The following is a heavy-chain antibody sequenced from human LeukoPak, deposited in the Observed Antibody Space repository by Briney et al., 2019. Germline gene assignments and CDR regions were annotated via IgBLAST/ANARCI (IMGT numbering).Heavy chain of an antibody. D-gene: IGHD4-17*01. Sequence: GGSLRLSCAASGFTFSSYAMSWVRQAPGKGLEWVSAISGSGGSTYYADSVKGRFTISRDNSKNTLYLQMNSLRAEDTAVYYCAKDTGKYGDYPHYYYYYYMDVWGKGTTVTISS. V-gene: IGHV3-23*01. J-gene: IGHJ6*03. CDR2: ISGSGGST. CDR3: AKDTGKYGDYPHYYYYYYMDV. CDR1: GFTFSSYA.